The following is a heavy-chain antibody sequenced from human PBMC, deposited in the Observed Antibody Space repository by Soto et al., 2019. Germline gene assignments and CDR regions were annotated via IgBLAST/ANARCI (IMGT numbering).Heavy chain of an antibody. J-gene: IGHJ4*02. CDR1: GFTFGDYA. CDR2: ISHDGSNK. V-gene: IGHV3-30-3*01. Sequence: QVQLVESGGGVVHPGRSLRLSCAASGFTFGDYAMHWVRQAPVKGLEWVALISHDGSNKYYAESVKGRFTISRDNSKNTLYLQMNSLRAEDTALYFCARDHEFWAARPGAHWGQGALVTVSA. D-gene: IGHD6-6*01. CDR3: ARDHEFWAARPGAH.